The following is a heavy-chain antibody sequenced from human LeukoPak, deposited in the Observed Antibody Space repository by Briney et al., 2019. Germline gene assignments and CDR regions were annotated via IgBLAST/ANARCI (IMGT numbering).Heavy chain of an antibody. CDR2: IKSNNDGGTT. CDR3: TPVMVEDRGF. CDR1: GFIFNKAW. Sequence: GGSLRLACAASGFIFNKAWMNWVRQAPGKGPEWVGRIKSNNDGGTTDYASPVEGRFIISRDDSKNTIYLQMNRLIIDDTAIYYCTPVMVEDRGFWGQGTLVTVSS. J-gene: IGHJ4*02. D-gene: IGHD2-21*01. V-gene: IGHV3-15*01.